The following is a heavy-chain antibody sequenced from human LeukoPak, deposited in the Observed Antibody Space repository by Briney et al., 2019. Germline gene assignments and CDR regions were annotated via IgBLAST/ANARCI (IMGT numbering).Heavy chain of an antibody. CDR1: GFTFSSYE. D-gene: IGHD3-22*01. J-gene: IGHJ4*02. Sequence: GGSLRLSCAASGFTFSSYEMNWVRQAPGKGLEWVSYISSSGSTIYYADSVKGRFTISRDNAKNSLYLQMNSLRAEDTAVYYCARTLAGDSAFIPPNYYDSSGYPGYWGQGTLVTVSS. V-gene: IGHV3-48*03. CDR3: ARTLAGDSAFIPPNYYDSSGYPGY. CDR2: ISSSGSTI.